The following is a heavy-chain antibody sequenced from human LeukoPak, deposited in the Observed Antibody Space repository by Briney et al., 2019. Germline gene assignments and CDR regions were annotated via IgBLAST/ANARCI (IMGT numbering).Heavy chain of an antibody. CDR2: ITGPADAT. D-gene: IGHD5-24*01. Sequence: PGGSLRLSCAASGFSFNYYAMNWVRQVPGKGLEGVSDITGPADATTYADSVKGRFTISRDNSKNTVFLQMDSLRAEDTAVYYCAKDRVSGDGYNSLDYWGQGTLVTVSS. CDR3: AKDRVSGDGYNSLDY. V-gene: IGHV3-23*01. CDR1: GFSFNYYA. J-gene: IGHJ4*02.